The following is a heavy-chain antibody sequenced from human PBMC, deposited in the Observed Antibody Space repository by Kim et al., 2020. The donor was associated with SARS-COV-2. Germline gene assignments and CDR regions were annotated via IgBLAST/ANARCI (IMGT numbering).Heavy chain of an antibody. D-gene: IGHD6-13*01. Sequence: SETLSLTCAVYGVSFSGYSWSWIRQPPGKGLEWIGEINQSGSTNYNSSLKSRVTISVDTSKNQFSLKLSSVIAADTGVYYCARGYSRWGQGTLVTVSS. V-gene: IGHV4-34*01. CDR1: GVSFSGYS. CDR3: ARGYSR. CDR2: INQSGST. J-gene: IGHJ4*02.